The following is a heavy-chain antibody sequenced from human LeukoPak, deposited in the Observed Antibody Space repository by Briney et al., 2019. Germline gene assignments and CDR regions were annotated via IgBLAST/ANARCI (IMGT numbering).Heavy chain of an antibody. CDR1: GYTFTPHD. D-gene: IGHD2-2*01. Sequence: ASVPVCLTPSGYTFTPHDINWVRQAPGQGLEWMGWMNPKSGNTGSAQRFQGRVTMTRDTSTGTAYMELTSLTSEDTAIYYCARGGDTCSDTGCFKNWFDPWGQGTLVTVSS. J-gene: IGHJ5*02. CDR2: MNPKSGNT. CDR3: ARGGDTCSDTGCFKNWFDP. V-gene: IGHV1-8*01.